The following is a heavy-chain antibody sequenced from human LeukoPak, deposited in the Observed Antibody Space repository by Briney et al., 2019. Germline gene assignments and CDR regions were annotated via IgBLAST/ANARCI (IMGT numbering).Heavy chain of an antibody. CDR3: ASSYCSSTSCYFYYYGMDV. D-gene: IGHD2-2*01. V-gene: IGHV1-2*02. CDR2: INPNSGGT. Sequence: ASVKVSCKASGYTFTGCYMHWVRQAPGQGLEWMGWINPNSGGTNYAQKFQGRVTMTRDTSISTAYMELSRLRSDDTAVYYCASSYCSSTSCYFYYYGMDVWGQGTTVTVSS. CDR1: GYTFTGCY. J-gene: IGHJ6*02.